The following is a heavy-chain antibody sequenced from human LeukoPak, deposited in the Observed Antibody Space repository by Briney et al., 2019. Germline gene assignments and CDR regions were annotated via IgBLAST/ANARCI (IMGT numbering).Heavy chain of an antibody. CDR1: GFTFSSYA. CDR2: ISGSGGST. CDR3: AKQEYSSGWYSSSDWFDP. Sequence: PGGSLRLSCAASGFTFSSYAMSWVRQAPGKGLEWVSAISGSGGSTYYADSVKGRFTISRDNSKNTLYLQMNSLRAEDTAVYYCAKQEYSSGWYSSSDWFDPWGQGTLVTVFS. D-gene: IGHD6-19*01. J-gene: IGHJ5*02. V-gene: IGHV3-23*01.